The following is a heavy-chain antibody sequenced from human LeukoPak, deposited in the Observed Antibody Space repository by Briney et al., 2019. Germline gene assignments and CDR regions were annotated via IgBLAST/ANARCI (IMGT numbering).Heavy chain of an antibody. CDR1: GFTFSSYA. D-gene: IGHD3-10*01. CDR2: ISGSGGST. CDR3: AKVYYYGSVSYYNDAFDI. V-gene: IGHV3-23*01. J-gene: IGHJ3*02. Sequence: PGGSLRLSCAASGFTFSSYAMSWVRQAPGKGLEWVSAISGSGGSTYYADSVKGRFTISRDNSKNTLYLQMNSLRAEDTAVYYCAKVYYYGSVSYYNDAFDIWGQGTMVTVSS.